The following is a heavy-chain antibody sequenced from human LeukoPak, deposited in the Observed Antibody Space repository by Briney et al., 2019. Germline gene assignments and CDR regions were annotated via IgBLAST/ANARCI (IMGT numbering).Heavy chain of an antibody. CDR1: GGSISSYY. J-gene: IGHJ4*02. D-gene: IGHD3-22*01. Sequence: SETLSLTCTVSGGSISSYYWSWIRQPAGKGREWIGRIYTSGSTNYNPSLKSRVTMSVDTSKNQFSLKLSSVTAADTAVYYCARARYYYDSSGYRYHYFDYWGQGTLVTVSS. CDR3: ARARYYYDSSGYRYHYFDY. CDR2: IYTSGST. V-gene: IGHV4-4*07.